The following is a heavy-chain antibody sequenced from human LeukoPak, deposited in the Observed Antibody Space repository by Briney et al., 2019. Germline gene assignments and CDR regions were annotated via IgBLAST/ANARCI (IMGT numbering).Heavy chain of an antibody. CDR2: INGGSNAI. J-gene: IGHJ4*02. D-gene: IGHD1-1*01. V-gene: IGHV3-48*01. CDR3: ARDLDWSFDY. Sequence: GGSLRLSYAASGFTFSSYSINWVRQAPGKGLEWVSYINGGSNAIYYADSVKGRFTISRDNAKNSLYLQMNSLRVEDTALYYCARDLDWSFDYWGQGTLVTVSS. CDR1: GFTFSSYS.